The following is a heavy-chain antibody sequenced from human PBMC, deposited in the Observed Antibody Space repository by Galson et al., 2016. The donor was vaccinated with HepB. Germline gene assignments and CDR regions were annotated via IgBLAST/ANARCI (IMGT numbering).Heavy chain of an antibody. Sequence: SVKVSCKASGYTFTTSGISWVRQAPGQGLEWMGWISTYSGNTKYAQKFQGGLTLTTDSSTTTAYMELRSLRFDDTALYYCARDVQYRFGPWGQGTLVTVSS. V-gene: IGHV1-18*01. CDR3: ARDVQYRFGP. D-gene: IGHD2/OR15-2a*01. CDR1: GYTFTTSG. CDR2: ISTYSGNT. J-gene: IGHJ5*02.